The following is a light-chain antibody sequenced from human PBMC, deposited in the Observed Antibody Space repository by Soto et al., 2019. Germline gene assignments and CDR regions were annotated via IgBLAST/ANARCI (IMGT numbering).Light chain of an antibody. V-gene: IGKV3-20*01. Sequence: EIVLAQSPGTLSLSPGERATLSCRASQSVTNSFLAWYQQKPGQAPRLVISGASSRATAIPDRFSGSGSGTEFTLTISSLQSEDFAVYYCQQYNNWPRTFGQGTKVDI. CDR2: GAS. CDR1: QSVTNSF. CDR3: QQYNNWPRT. J-gene: IGKJ1*01.